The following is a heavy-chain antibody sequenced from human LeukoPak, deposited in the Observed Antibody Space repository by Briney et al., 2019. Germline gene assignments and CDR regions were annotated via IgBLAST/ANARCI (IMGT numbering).Heavy chain of an antibody. D-gene: IGHD3-10*01. J-gene: IGHJ4*02. CDR2: IYYSGST. CDR1: GGSLSTFY. Sequence: PSETLSLTCTVAGGSLSTFYWGWIRQPPGKGLEWIGSIYYSGSTYYNPSLKSRVTISVDTSKNQFSLKLSSVTAADTAVYYCATGSNGYFDYWGQGTLVTVSS. V-gene: IGHV4-39*01. CDR3: ATGSNGYFDY.